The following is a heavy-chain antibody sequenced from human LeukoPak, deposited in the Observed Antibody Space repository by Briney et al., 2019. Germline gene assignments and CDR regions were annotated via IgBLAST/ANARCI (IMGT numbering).Heavy chain of an antibody. D-gene: IGHD6-19*01. V-gene: IGHV3-23*01. CDR3: AKVGCSHSSGCYFDY. Sequence: GGSLRLSCAGSGFTFSSYAMSWVRQAPGKGLEWVSAISSNGVSTYYADSVKGRFTISRDDSKNTVHLQMNSLRAEDTAVYYCAKVGCSHSSGCYFDYWGQGTLVTVSS. CDR1: GFTFSSYA. CDR2: ISSNGVST. J-gene: IGHJ4*02.